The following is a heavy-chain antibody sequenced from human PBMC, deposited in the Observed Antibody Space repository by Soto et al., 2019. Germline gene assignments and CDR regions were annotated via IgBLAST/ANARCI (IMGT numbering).Heavy chain of an antibody. V-gene: IGHV4-34*01. Sequence: QVQLQQWGAGLLKPMETLSLTCAVYGGSFSGYYWSWIRQPPGKGLEWIGEVNHSGSTNYNPSLKSRVTISVDTSKNQFSLKLSYVTAADTPVYYCARGGYSGLSYWGQGTLVTVS. CDR1: GGSFSGYY. CDR3: ARGGYSGLSY. CDR2: VNHSGST. J-gene: IGHJ4*02. D-gene: IGHD6-13*01.